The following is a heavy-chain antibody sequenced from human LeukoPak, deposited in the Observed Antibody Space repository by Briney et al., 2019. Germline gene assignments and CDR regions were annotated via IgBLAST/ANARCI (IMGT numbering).Heavy chain of an antibody. Sequence: GASAKVSCKASGYTFTAYYMHWVRQAPGQGLEWMGGVIPMFATANYAPKFQDRVTITADESTSTAYMELRSLRSEDTAVYHCARGLHGDYGYFDYWGQGTLVTVSS. CDR3: ARGLHGDYGYFDY. J-gene: IGHJ4*02. CDR2: VIPMFATA. CDR1: GYTFTAYY. D-gene: IGHD4-17*01. V-gene: IGHV1-69*13.